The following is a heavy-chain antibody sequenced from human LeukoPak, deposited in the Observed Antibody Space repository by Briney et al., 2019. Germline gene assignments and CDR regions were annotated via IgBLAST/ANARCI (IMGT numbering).Heavy chain of an antibody. V-gene: IGHV3-21*01. CDR3: ARDRLEGGETFDS. CDR1: GFSFRSYS. D-gene: IGHD1-1*01. Sequence: GGSLRLSCAASGFSFRSYSMDWVRQAPGKGLEWVSSITGSSSYISYADSVKGRFTISRDNAENSLFLQMNSLRPEDTAVYFCARDRLEGGETFDSWGQGTTVRVSS. CDR2: ITGSSSYI. J-gene: IGHJ4*03.